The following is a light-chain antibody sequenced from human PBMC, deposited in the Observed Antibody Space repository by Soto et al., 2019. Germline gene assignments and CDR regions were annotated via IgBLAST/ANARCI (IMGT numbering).Light chain of an antibody. CDR1: QIIIGW. J-gene: IGKJ1*01. V-gene: IGKV1-5*01. CDR3: QQYNTYTPRT. CDR2: DAS. Sequence: IHMTHSPSTLSASVLYRVTITFLSIQIIIGWLALYQQKPGKAPKLLIYDASSLESGVPSRFSGSGSGTAFTLTISSLQPDDFATYYCQQYNTYTPRTFGQGTKVDIK.